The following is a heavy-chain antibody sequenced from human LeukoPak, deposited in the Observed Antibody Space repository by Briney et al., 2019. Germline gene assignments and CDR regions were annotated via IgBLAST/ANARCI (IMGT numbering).Heavy chain of an antibody. V-gene: IGHV4-34*01. CDR3: ARGGYYYDSSGDTDY. J-gene: IGHJ4*02. Sequence: SETLSLTCAVYGGSFSGYYWSWIRQPPGKGLEWIGEINHSGSTNYNPSLKSRVTISVDTSKNQFSLKLSSVTAADTAVYYCARGGYYYDSSGDTDYWGQGTLVTVSS. D-gene: IGHD3-22*01. CDR2: INHSGST. CDR1: GGSFSGYY.